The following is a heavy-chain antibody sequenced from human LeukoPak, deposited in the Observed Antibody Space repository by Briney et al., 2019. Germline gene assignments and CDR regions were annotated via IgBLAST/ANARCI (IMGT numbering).Heavy chain of an antibody. J-gene: IGHJ6*02. CDR3: ARDRYCSGGSCSTDYYYYYYGMDV. Sequence: TGGSLRLSCAASGFTFSSYSMNWVRQAPGKGLEWVSSISSSSSYIYYADSVKGRFTISRDNAKNSLYLQMNSLRAEDTAVYYCARDRYCSGGSCSTDYYYYYYGMDVWGQGTTVTVSS. CDR1: GFTFSSYS. D-gene: IGHD2-15*01. CDR2: ISSSSSYI. V-gene: IGHV3-21*01.